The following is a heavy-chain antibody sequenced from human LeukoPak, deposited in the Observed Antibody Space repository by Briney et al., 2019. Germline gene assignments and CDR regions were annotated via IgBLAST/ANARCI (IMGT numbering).Heavy chain of an antibody. J-gene: IGHJ4*02. D-gene: IGHD3-3*01. CDR3: ARAELRYYDFWSGYGSDYFDY. CDR2: INHSGST. Sequence: SETLSLTCAVYGGPFSGYYWSWIRQPPGKGLEWIGEINHSGSTNYNPSLKSRVTISVDTSKNQFSLKLSSVTAADTAVYYCARAELRYYDFWSGYGSDYFDYWGQGTLVTVSS. V-gene: IGHV4-34*01. CDR1: GGPFSGYY.